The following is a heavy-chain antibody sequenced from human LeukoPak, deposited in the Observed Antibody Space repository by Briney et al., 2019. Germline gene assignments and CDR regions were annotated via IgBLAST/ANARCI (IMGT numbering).Heavy chain of an antibody. J-gene: IGHJ4*02. Sequence: SETLSLTCTVSGVSISSNYWSWIWQPPGQGMEWNGYTHNSGDTTYNPSLKSRAPISMAAPTTQLPLSLSPATAAATAVYVCAGYDHSDFLAYWRRGTLVTVPS. CDR2: THNSGDT. CDR3: AGYDHSDFLAY. V-gene: IGHV4-59*13. D-gene: IGHD4-11*01. CDR1: GVSISSNY.